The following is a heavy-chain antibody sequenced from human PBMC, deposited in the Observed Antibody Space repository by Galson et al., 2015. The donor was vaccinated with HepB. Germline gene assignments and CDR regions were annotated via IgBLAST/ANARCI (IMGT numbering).Heavy chain of an antibody. J-gene: IGHJ4*02. Sequence: SLRLSCAVSGFTFSSYAMHWVRQAPGKGLEWVAVISYDGSNKYYADSVKGRFTISRDSSKSTLYLQMNSLRAEDTAVYYCARDNGDYFDYWGQGTLVTVSS. CDR3: ARDNGDYFDY. D-gene: IGHD4-17*01. CDR1: GFTFSSYA. V-gene: IGHV3-30-3*01. CDR2: ISYDGSNK.